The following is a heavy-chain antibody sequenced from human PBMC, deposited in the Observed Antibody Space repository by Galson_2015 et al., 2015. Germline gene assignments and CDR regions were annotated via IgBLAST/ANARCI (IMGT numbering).Heavy chain of an antibody. Sequence: SLRLSCAASGFTFSSYGMHWVRQAPGKGLEWVSSISSSSSNIYYADSVKGRFTISRDNAKNSLYLQMNSLRAEDTAVYYCARGRRATPGEIDYWGQGTLVTVSS. CDR3: ARGRRATPGEIDY. V-gene: IGHV3-21*01. J-gene: IGHJ4*02. CDR2: ISSSSSNI. CDR1: GFTFSSYG. D-gene: IGHD5-24*01.